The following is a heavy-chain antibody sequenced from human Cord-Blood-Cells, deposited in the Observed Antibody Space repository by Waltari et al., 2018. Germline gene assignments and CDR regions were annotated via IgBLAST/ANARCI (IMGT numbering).Heavy chain of an antibody. CDR3: AKNVWSGYYDAFDI. Sequence: QVQCVWYGAGVQQPGSSLKVYCKASGGTFSSHAISWVRQAPGQGLEWMGGIIPILGTANYAQKFQGRVTITADESTSTAYMELSSLRSEDTAVYYCAKNVWSGYYDAFDIWGQGTMVTVSS. J-gene: IGHJ3*02. CDR2: IIPILGTA. D-gene: IGHD3-3*01. CDR1: GGTFSSHA. V-gene: IGHV1-69*01.